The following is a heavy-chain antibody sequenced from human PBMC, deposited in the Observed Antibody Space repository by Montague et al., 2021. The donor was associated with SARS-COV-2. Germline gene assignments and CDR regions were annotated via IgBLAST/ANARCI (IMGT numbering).Heavy chain of an antibody. Sequence: SETLSLTCSASGDSITNHYWSWIRQPAGKGLEWIGRMHFTGKTNFSPFFSSRLTMSADTSKNQFSLKLTSVTAADTAIYFCERDRFDFGAGRQGTIDFWGQGTLVTVSS. J-gene: IGHJ4*02. D-gene: IGHD3-10*01. CDR2: MHFTGKT. CDR1: GDSITNHY. CDR3: ERDRFDFGAGRQGTIDF. V-gene: IGHV4-4*07.